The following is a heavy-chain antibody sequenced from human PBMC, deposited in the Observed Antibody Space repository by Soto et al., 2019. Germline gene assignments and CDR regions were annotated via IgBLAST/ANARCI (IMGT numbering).Heavy chain of an antibody. CDR1: GFTFSSYA. D-gene: IGHD6-19*01. V-gene: IGHV3-23*01. J-gene: IGHJ4*02. CDR3: ARDVSRSDSSGWYDY. Sequence: VGSLRLSCAASGFTFSSYAMSWVRQAPGKGLEWVSAISGSGGSTYYADSVKGRFTISRDNSKNSLYLQMNSLRAEDTAVYYCARDVSRSDSSGWYDYWGQGTLVTVSS. CDR2: ISGSGGST.